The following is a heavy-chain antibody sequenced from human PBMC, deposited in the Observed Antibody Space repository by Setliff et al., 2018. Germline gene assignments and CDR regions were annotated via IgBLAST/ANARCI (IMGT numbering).Heavy chain of an antibody. CDR1: GYTFTSYY. D-gene: IGHD6-19*01. V-gene: IGHV1-46*01. Sequence: ASVKVSCKASGYTFTSYYMHWVRQAPGQELEWMGIINPSGGSTSYAQKFQGRVTMTRDTSTSTVYMELSSLRSEDTAVYYCARDGYSSGPHLYYYYYYYYMDVWGKGTTVTSP. CDR2: INPSGGST. J-gene: IGHJ6*03. CDR3: ARDGYSSGPHLYYYYYYYYMDV.